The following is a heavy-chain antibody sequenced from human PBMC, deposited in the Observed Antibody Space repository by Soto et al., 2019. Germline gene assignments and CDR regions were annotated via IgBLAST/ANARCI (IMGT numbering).Heavy chain of an antibody. Sequence: QVQLVQSGAEVKQPGSSVKVSCKASGGTFNVYAYSWVRQAPGQGLEWMGGIIPISGTTNFAQKFQGRVTITADESTSTAYMELSSLRSEDTAVYYCASRYCSGGSCQSRYYYGMDVWGQGTTVTVSS. J-gene: IGHJ6*02. CDR2: IIPISGTT. CDR3: ASRYCSGGSCQSRYYYGMDV. D-gene: IGHD2-15*01. CDR1: GGTFNVYA. V-gene: IGHV1-69*01.